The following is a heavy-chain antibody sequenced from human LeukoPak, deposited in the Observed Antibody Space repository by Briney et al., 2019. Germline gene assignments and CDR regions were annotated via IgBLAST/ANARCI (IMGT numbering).Heavy chain of an antibody. J-gene: IGHJ5*02. V-gene: IGHV4-38-2*02. Sequence: SETLSLTCTVSGYSISSGYYWGWIRQPPGKGLEWIGSIYHSGSTYYNPSLKSRVTISVDTSKNQFSLKLSSVTAADTAVYYCASDYYYDSSGFDPWGQGTLVTVSS. CDR1: GYSISSGYY. D-gene: IGHD3-22*01. CDR3: ASDYYYDSSGFDP. CDR2: IYHSGST.